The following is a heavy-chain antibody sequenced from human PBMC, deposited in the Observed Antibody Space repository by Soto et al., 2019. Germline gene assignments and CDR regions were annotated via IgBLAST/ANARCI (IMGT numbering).Heavy chain of an antibody. CDR3: ARDLDYWSGPYFDY. CDR2: INSEGISK. CDR1: GFTFSSYW. V-gene: IGHV3-74*01. D-gene: IGHD3-3*01. Sequence: GRSLRLSWAAAGFTFSSYWMHWVRQAPGKGLVLISSINSEGISKSYADSVKGLFTISRDNDKNTLYLQRNSLRGEDTAVYYCARDLDYWSGPYFDYWGQGILVTVFS. J-gene: IGHJ4*02.